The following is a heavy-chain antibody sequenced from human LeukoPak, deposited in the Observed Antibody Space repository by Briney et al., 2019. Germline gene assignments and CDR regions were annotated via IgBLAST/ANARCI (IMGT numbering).Heavy chain of an antibody. CDR1: GFTFSNYG. D-gene: IGHD2-2*01. CDR2: ISHDEKKK. V-gene: IGHV3-30*04. Sequence: GGSLRLSCAASGFTFSNYGIHWVRQAPGKGLEWVALISHDEKKKYYADSVKGRFTISRDNSKNTLYLQMNSLKVEDTAVYYCASNVVVVPAALQWGQGTLVTVSS. J-gene: IGHJ4*02. CDR3: ASNVVVVPAALQ.